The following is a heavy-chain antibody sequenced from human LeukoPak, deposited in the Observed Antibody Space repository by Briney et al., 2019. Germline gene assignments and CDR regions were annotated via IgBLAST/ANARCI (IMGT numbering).Heavy chain of an antibody. J-gene: IGHJ4*02. Sequence: SETLSLTCTVSGASVGSAGYYWSWIRQPLGGGLEWIGYVYYSDNTNYNPSLKSRVTMSVNPSKNQSSLNLRSVTAADTAMYYCARTQSQSGSYRYYFAYWGQGTLVTVSS. V-gene: IGHV4-61*08. CDR3: ARTQSQSGSYRYYFAY. D-gene: IGHD1-26*01. CDR1: GASVGSAGYY. CDR2: VYYSDNT.